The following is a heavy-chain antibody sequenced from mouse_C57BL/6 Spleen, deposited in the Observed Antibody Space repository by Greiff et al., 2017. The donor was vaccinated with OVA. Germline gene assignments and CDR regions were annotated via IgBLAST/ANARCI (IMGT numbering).Heavy chain of an antibody. J-gene: IGHJ4*01. CDR1: GFTFSDYG. V-gene: IGHV5-17*01. Sequence: EVQRVESGGGLVKPGGSLKLSCAASGFTFSDYGMHWVRQAPEKGLEWVAYISSGSSTIYYADTVKGRFTISRDNAKNTLFLQMTSLRSEDTAMYYCAKIYYGNYVAMDYWGQGTSVTVSS. CDR2: ISSGSSTI. CDR3: AKIYYGNYVAMDY. D-gene: IGHD2-1*01.